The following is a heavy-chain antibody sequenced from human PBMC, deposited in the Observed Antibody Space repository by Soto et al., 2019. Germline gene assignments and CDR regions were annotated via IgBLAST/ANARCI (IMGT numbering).Heavy chain of an antibody. CDR1: GYTFTSYG. CDR3: AAGYCSSIGCYNPPLGYYYDYRMDV. D-gene: IGHD2-2*02. Sequence: ASVKVSCKASGYTFTSYGISWVRQGPGQGLEWMGCISAYNGNTNYAQKLQGRVTMTTDTSTSTAYMELRSLRSDDTAVYYCAAGYCSSIGCYNPPLGYYYDYRMDVWGQGTTLTVSS. V-gene: IGHV1-18*01. J-gene: IGHJ6*02. CDR2: ISAYNGNT.